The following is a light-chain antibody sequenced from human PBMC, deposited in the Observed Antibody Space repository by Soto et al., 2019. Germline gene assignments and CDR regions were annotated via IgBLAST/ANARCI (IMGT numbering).Light chain of an antibody. CDR2: GAS. V-gene: IGKV3-15*01. CDR3: QQYNNWLT. Sequence: EIGMTQSPATLSASPGERATLSCRASESVSSNLAWYQQKPGQAPRLLIYGASTRATGIPARFSGSGSGTEFNLTISSLQSEDFALYYCQQYNNWLTFGGGTKVEIK. CDR1: ESVSSN. J-gene: IGKJ4*01.